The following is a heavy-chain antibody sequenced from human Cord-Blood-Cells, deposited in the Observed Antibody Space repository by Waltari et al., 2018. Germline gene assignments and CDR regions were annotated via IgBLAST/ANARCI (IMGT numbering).Heavy chain of an antibody. V-gene: IGHV1-69*06. Sequence: QVQLVQSGAEVKKPGSSLKVSCKASGGTFSSYAISWVRQAPGQGLEWMGGIIPICGTAKYAQEFQSKVPMTADKTTSTAYMELSSLRSEDTAVYYCARTLRAARWLQYYNYGMDVWGQGTTVTVAS. CDR1: GGTFSSYA. J-gene: IGHJ6*02. CDR3: ARTLRAARWLQYYNYGMDV. CDR2: IIPICGTA. D-gene: IGHD5-12*01.